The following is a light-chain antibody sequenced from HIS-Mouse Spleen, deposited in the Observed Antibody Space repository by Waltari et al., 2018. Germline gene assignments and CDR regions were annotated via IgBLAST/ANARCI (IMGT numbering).Light chain of an antibody. J-gene: IGLJ2*01. CDR1: SSAVGGYNY. CDR2: DVS. V-gene: IGLV2-14*03. Sequence: QSALTQPASVSGSPGQSITISCTGTSSAVGGYNYVSWYQQHPGQAPKLIIYDVSNRPSGVSNRFSGSKSGNTASLTISGLQAEDEADYYCSSYTSSSFNVVFGGGTKLTVL. CDR3: SSYTSSSFNVV.